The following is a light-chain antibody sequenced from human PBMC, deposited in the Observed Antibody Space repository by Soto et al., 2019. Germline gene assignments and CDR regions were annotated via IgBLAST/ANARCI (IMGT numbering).Light chain of an antibody. V-gene: IGKV3D-20*01. CDR1: QRVSSSY. CDR2: DAS. J-gene: IGKJ5*01. Sequence: EIVLTQSPATLSLSPGERATLSCGASQRVSSSYSAWYQQKPGLAPSLLIYDASTRATGIPDRFSGSGSGTDFTLTISRLEPEDFAVFYCQQYGSSITFGQGTRLEIK. CDR3: QQYGSSIT.